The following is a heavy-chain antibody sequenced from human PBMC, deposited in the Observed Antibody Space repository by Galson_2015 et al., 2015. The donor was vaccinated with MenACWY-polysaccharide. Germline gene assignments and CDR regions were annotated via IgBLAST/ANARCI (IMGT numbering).Heavy chain of an antibody. CDR2: ISWNSGNI. J-gene: IGHJ3*02. CDR1: GFTFGDYA. D-gene: IGHD2-21*01. V-gene: IGHV3-9*01. Sequence: SLRLSCAASGFTFGDYAMHWVRQAPGKGLEWVSGISWNSGNIGYADSVKGRFTISRDNAKNSLYLQMNSLRAEDTALYYCAKAYIVVTTRSAFDIWGQGTMVTVSS. CDR3: AKAYIVVTTRSAFDI.